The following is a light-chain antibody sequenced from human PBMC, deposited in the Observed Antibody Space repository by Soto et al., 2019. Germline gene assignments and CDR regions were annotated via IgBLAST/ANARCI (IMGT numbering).Light chain of an antibody. V-gene: IGKV1-5*01. CDR3: QQYNSYSWT. Sequence: EIQMTQSPSTLSASPGDRATLSCRASQSISSRLAWYQQIPGKAPKLLIYGTSSMETGIPSRFSGSGSGTEFTLTISSLQPDDFATYYCQQYNSYSWTFGQGTKVDI. CDR2: GTS. CDR1: QSISSR. J-gene: IGKJ1*01.